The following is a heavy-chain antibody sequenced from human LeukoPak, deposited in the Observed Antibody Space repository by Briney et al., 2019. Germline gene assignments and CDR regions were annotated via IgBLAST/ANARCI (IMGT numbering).Heavy chain of an antibody. CDR3: ARGRGSYRAIDY. J-gene: IGHJ4*02. CDR1: GFTFSIYW. Sequence: GGSLRLSCAASGFTFSIYWMTWVRQAPGKGLEWVAVISYDGSNKYYADSVKGRFTISRDNSKNTLYLQMNSLRAEDTAVYYCARGRGSYRAIDYWGQGTLVTVSS. CDR2: ISYDGSNK. D-gene: IGHD1-26*01. V-gene: IGHV3-30*03.